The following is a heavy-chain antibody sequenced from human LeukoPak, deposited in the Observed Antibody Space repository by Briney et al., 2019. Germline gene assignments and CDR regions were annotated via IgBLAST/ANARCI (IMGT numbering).Heavy chain of an antibody. D-gene: IGHD3-22*01. CDR1: GGSFSGYY. J-gene: IGHJ4*02. V-gene: IGHV4-34*01. CDR3: ARAYYYDSSGYYLGLDY. Sequence: SETLSPTCAVYGGSFSGYYWSWIRQPPGKGLEWIGEINHSGSTNYNPSLKSRVTISVDTSKNQFSLKLSSVTAADTAVYYCARAYYYDSSGYYLGLDYWGQGTLVTVSS. CDR2: INHSGST.